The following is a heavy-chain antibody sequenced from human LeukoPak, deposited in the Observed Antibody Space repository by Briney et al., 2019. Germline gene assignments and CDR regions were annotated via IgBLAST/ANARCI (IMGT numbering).Heavy chain of an antibody. V-gene: IGHV3-21*01. CDR1: GFTFSSYE. J-gene: IGHJ3*02. D-gene: IGHD3-10*01. Sequence: PGGSLRLSCAASGFTFSSYEMNWVRQAPGKGLEWVSSISSSSSYIYYADSVKGRFTISRDNAKNSLYLQMNSLRAEDTAVYYCARALDYYGSGSYYLPGYNDAFDIWGQGTMVTVSS. CDR2: ISSSSSYI. CDR3: ARALDYYGSGSYYLPGYNDAFDI.